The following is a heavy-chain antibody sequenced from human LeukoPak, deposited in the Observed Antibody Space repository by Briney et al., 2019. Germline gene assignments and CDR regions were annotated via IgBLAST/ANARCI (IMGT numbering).Heavy chain of an antibody. D-gene: IGHD6-13*01. J-gene: IGHJ4*02. CDR1: GFTFSSYW. Sequence: GGSLRLSCAASGFTFSSYWMSWVRQAPGKGLEWVANMKYDGSGKYYVDSVKGRFTISSDNAKNSLYLQMNSQTADNTAVYYWARDIEAAGLFLDYWGQGTLVTVSS. CDR2: MKYDGSGK. V-gene: IGHV3-7*01. CDR3: ARDIEAAGLFLDY.